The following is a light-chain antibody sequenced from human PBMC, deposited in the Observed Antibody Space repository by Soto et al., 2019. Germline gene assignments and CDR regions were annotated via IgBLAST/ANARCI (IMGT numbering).Light chain of an antibody. J-gene: IGLJ1*01. CDR3: AAWNDTLNTYV. Sequence: QSVLTQPPSVSDAPRQRVTISCSGSSSNIGNNAVNWYQQFPGKAPKLLIYYNDLLPSGVSDRFSGSKPGTSASLAISGLQSEDEADYYCAAWNDTLNTYVFGTGTKLTVL. CDR2: YND. CDR1: SSNIGNNA. V-gene: IGLV1-36*01.